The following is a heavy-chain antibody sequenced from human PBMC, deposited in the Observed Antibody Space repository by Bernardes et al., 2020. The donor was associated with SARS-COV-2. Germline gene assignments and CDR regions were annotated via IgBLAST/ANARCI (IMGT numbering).Heavy chain of an antibody. CDR3: ARAYSSSAKFDL. CDR2: IHYSGST. J-gene: IGHJ2*01. D-gene: IGHD3-22*01. CDR1: VDSINSGGYY. Sequence: SETLSLTCTVSVDSINSGGYYWSWIRQQPGKGLEWIGYIHYSGSTYYNPSLKSRVSISVDTSMDQFSLKVNSVTAADTAVYYCARAYSSSAKFDLWGRGTLVTVSP. V-gene: IGHV4-31*03.